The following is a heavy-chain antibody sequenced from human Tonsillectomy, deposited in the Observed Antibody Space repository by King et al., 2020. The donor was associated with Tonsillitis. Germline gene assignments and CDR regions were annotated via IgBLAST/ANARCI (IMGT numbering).Heavy chain of an antibody. CDR2: INHSGST. V-gene: IGHV4-34*01. D-gene: IGHD6-19*01. CDR3: ARGHPDTGSSGWYRNYYYMDV. Sequence: HVQLQQWGAGLLKPSETLSLTCAVYGGSFSGYYWSWIRQPPGKGLEWIGEINHSGSTNYNPSLKSRVTISVDTSKNQFSLKLSSVTAADTAVYYCARGHPDTGSSGWYRNYYYMDVWGKGTTVTVSS. J-gene: IGHJ6*03. CDR1: GGSFSGYY.